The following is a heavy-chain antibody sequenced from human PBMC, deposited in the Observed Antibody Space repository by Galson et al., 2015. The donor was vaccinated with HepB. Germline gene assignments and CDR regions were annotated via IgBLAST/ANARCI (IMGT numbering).Heavy chain of an antibody. D-gene: IGHD3-10*01. V-gene: IGHV1-69*13. CDR2: IIPIFGTA. CDR3: ARDGPYGVGVSDY. J-gene: IGHJ4*02. Sequence: SVKVSCKASGGTFSSYAISWVRQAPGQGLEWMGGIIPIFGTANYAQKFQGRVTITADESTSTAYMELSSLRSEDTAVYYCARDGPYGVGVSDYWGQGTLVTVSS. CDR1: GGTFSSYA.